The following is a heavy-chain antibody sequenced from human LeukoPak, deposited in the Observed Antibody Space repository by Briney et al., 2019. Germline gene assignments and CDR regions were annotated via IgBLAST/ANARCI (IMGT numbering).Heavy chain of an antibody. CDR1: GGSISSGDYY. Sequence: SQTLSLTCTVSGGSISSGDYYWSWIRQPPGKGLEWIGYIYHSGSTYYNPSLKSRVTISVDRSKNQFSLKLSSVTAADTAVYYCARDGRSGGTRAFDPWGQGTLVTVSS. CDR3: ARDGRSGGTRAFDP. D-gene: IGHD2-15*01. J-gene: IGHJ5*02. CDR2: IYHSGST. V-gene: IGHV4-30-2*01.